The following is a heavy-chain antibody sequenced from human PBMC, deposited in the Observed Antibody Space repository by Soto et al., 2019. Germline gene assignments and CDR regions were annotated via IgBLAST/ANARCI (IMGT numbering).Heavy chain of an antibody. CDR3: AKDSGYCSSTSCWTYYYYGIDV. CDR1: GFTFSSYG. CDR2: ISYDGSNE. J-gene: IGHJ6*01. V-gene: IGHV3-30*18. Sequence: TGGSLRLACAASGFTFSSYGMHWVRQAPGKGLEWVAVISYDGSNEYYADSVKGRFTISRDNSKNTLYLQMNSLRAEDTAVYYCAKDSGYCSSTSCWTYYYYGIDVWGQGTTVTVSS. D-gene: IGHD2-2*01.